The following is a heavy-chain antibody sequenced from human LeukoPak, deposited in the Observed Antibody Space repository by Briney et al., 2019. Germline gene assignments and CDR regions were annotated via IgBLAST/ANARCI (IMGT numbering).Heavy chain of an antibody. CDR3: ARHDRYYASDY. Sequence: SETLSLTCAVYGGSFSGYYWSWIRQPPGKGLEWIGSIYYTGRTNHNPSLKSRVTVSVDTSKNQVSLRLSSVTAADTAVYYCARHDRYYASDYWGQGTLVTVSS. J-gene: IGHJ4*02. D-gene: IGHD3-10*01. CDR1: GGSFSGYY. V-gene: IGHV4-34*01. CDR2: IYYTGRT.